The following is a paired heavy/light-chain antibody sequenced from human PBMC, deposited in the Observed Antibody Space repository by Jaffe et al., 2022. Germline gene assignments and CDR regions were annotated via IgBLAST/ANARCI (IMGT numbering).Light chain of an antibody. Sequence: QSALTQPASVSGSPGQSITISCTGTSSDVGGYNNVSWYQQHPGKAPKLLIYDVSNRPSGVSNRFSGSKSGNTASLTISGLQAEDEADYYCNSYRTTSTLVFGGGTKLTVL. CDR3: NSYRTTSTLV. V-gene: IGLV2-14*03. CDR2: DVS. CDR1: SSDVGGYNN. J-gene: IGLJ3*02.
Heavy chain of an antibody. CDR2: IDHIGGA. CDR1: GYSITSDNF. D-gene: IGHD3-16*02. Sequence: QVQVQESGPGLVKPSETLSLTCTVSGYSITSDNFWGWIRQPPGKGLEWIATIDHIGGASYSASLKSRLYTSLDTSKNQFSLNVRSVTAADTAVYYCAREAHRRGAFDIWGQGTMVTVSS. J-gene: IGHJ3*02. V-gene: IGHV4-38-2*02. CDR3: AREAHRRGAFDI.